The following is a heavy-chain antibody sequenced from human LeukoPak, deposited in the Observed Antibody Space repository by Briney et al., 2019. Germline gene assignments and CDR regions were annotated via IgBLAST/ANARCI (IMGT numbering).Heavy chain of an antibody. J-gene: IGHJ5*02. CDR2: IYTSGST. CDR3: ARDRGRGSGSFYLLGFDP. CDR1: GGSISTYY. Sequence: SETLSLTCTVSGGSISTYYWSWIRQPAGRGLEWVGRIYTSGSTNYNPSLKSRVTMSVDTSKNQFSLKLSSVTAADTAVYYCARDRGRGSGSFYLLGFDPWGQGTLVTVS. D-gene: IGHD3-10*01. V-gene: IGHV4-4*07.